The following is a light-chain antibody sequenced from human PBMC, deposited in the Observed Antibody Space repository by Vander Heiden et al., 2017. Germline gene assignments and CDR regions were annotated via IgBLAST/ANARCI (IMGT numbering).Light chain of an antibody. V-gene: IGLV1-40*01. CDR1: SSNSGGGYD. CDR2: GNN. CDR3: QSFDSSLNGYV. Sequence: QSVLTQPPSVSGAPGQRVIIPCTGSSSNSGGGYDVHWYQHLPGRAPKLLIYGNNKRPSGVPDRFSGSKSGTSASLAITGLQAEDEGDFYCQSFDSSLNGYVFGTGTKVTVL. J-gene: IGLJ1*01.